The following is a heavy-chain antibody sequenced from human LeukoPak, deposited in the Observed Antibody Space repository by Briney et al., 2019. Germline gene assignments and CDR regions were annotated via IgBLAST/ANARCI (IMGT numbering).Heavy chain of an antibody. CDR3: ASGTCSGGSCYFDY. Sequence: PSETLSLTCAVYGGSFSGYYWSWVRQPPGKGLEWIGEIYHSGSTNYNPSLKSRVTISVDKSKNQFSLKLSSVTAADTAVYYCASGTCSGGSCYFDYWGQGTLVTVSS. V-gene: IGHV4-34*01. D-gene: IGHD2-15*01. J-gene: IGHJ4*02. CDR1: GGSFSGYY. CDR2: IYHSGST.